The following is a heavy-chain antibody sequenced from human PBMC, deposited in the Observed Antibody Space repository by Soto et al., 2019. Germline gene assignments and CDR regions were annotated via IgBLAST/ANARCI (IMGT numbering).Heavy chain of an antibody. V-gene: IGHV4-39*07. CDR2: THYSGVT. J-gene: IGHJ6*02. D-gene: IGHD2-15*01. Sequence: TSETLSLTCTVSGGSISSGSYYWGWIRQPPGKGLEWIGCTHYSGVTSYNPSLKSRVSISVDTSKNQLSLKLNSVTAADTAVYYCAGTFCSGGSCYSGGVYYYAMDVWGQGTTVTVSS. CDR1: GGSISSGSYY. CDR3: AGTFCSGGSCYSGGVYYYAMDV.